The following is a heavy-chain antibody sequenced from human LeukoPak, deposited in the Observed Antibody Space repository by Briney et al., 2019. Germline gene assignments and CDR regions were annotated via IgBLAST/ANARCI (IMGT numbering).Heavy chain of an antibody. CDR2: IYTSGST. Sequence: PSETLSLTCTVSGGSISSYYWSWIRQPPGKGLEWIGYIYTSGSTNYNPSLKSRVTISVDTSKNQFSLKLSSVTAADTAAYYCARENSGSYRQFDYWGQGTLVTVSS. CDR1: GGSISSYY. D-gene: IGHD1-26*01. CDR3: ARENSGSYRQFDY. J-gene: IGHJ4*02. V-gene: IGHV4-4*09.